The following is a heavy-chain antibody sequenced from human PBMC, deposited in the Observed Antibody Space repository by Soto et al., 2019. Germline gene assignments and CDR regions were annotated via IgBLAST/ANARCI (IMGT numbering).Heavy chain of an antibody. CDR2: IYYSGAS. CDR3: ARHRSGYESDFDC. J-gene: IGHJ4*02. V-gene: IGHV4-59*11. CDR1: GGSISGHY. Sequence: SETLSLTCTVSGGSISGHYWSWIRQPPGKGLEWIGFIYYSGASNYNPSLNSRVTISVDTSKNHFSLKLGSVTAADTAMYYCARHRSGYESDFDCWGQGALVTVSS. D-gene: IGHD5-12*01.